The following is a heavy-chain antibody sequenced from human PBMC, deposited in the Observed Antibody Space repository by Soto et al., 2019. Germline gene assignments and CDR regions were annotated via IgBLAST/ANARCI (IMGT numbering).Heavy chain of an antibody. CDR2: IYNSGST. Sequence: SETLSLTCTVSGDSISSRADYWSWIRQHPGKGLEWIGYIYNSGSTNYNPSLKSRVTISVDTSKNQFSLKLSSVTAADTAVYYCAREDAGNSGGQDSWGQGTLVTVSS. D-gene: IGHD6-13*01. J-gene: IGHJ4*02. V-gene: IGHV4-61*08. CDR1: GDSISSRADY. CDR3: AREDAGNSGGQDS.